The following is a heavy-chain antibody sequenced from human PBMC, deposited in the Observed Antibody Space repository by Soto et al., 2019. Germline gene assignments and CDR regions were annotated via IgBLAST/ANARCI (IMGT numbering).Heavy chain of an antibody. J-gene: IGHJ5*02. CDR2: ISSSSTI. Sequence: GGSLRLSCAASGFTFSSYSMNWVRQAPGKGLEWVSYISSSSTIYYADSVKGQFTISRDNAKNSLYLQMNSLRAEDTAVYYCAREADILNWFDPWGQGTLVTVSS. CDR1: GFTFSSYS. CDR3: AREADILNWFDP. V-gene: IGHV3-48*01. D-gene: IGHD3-9*01.